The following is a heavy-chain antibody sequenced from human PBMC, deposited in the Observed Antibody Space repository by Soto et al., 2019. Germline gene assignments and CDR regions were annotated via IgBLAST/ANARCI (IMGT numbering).Heavy chain of an antibody. J-gene: IGHJ4*02. CDR1: GGSINNNGYF. Sequence: QVQLQESGPGVVEPSQTLSLTCTVSGGSINNNGYFWSWIRQPPGSGLEWIGHIYNSGSTYSNPSLKSRLTDSVDQSHNQCSLKTLSVTAADTAVYYCARGPIGDKVDYWGQGTLVTVSS. CDR2: IYNSGST. V-gene: IGHV4-30-4*01. CDR3: ARGPIGDKVDY. D-gene: IGHD3-16*01.